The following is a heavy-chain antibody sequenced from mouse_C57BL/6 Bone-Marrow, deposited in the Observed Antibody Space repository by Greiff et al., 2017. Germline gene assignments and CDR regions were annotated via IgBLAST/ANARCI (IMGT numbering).Heavy chain of an antibody. CDR2: IYPRDGST. V-gene: IGHV1-85*01. Sequence: VQRVESGPELVKPGASVKLSCKASGYTFTSYDINWVKQRPGQGLEWIGWIYPRDGSTKYKEKFKGKATLTVDTSSSTAYMELHSLTSEDSAVYFCARDYGSSYWYFDVWGTGTTVTVSS. CDR1: GYTFTSYD. J-gene: IGHJ1*03. D-gene: IGHD1-1*01. CDR3: ARDYGSSYWYFDV.